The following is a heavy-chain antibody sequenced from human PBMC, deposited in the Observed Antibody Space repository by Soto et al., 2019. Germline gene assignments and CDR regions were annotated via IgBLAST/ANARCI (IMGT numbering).Heavy chain of an antibody. CDR1: GFRFSGFG. V-gene: IGHV3-30*04. CDR2: ISFDASEK. D-gene: IGHD5-12*01. J-gene: IGHJ1*01. CDR3: ARALGGYVHLWDKSNY. Sequence: QVQLVESGGGVVQPGASLTLSCAASGFRFSGFGMHWVRQAPGKGLEWVAVISFDASEKFYVDSVKGRFSMSRDDSHSKVFLQMNSLRREDTGVYYCARALGGYVHLWDKSNYWGQGTLVNVS.